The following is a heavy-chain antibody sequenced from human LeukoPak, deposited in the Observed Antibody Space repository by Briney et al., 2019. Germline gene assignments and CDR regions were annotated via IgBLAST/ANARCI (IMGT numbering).Heavy chain of an antibody. V-gene: IGHV3-23*01. J-gene: IGHJ4*02. CDR1: GFTFSSYA. Sequence: GGSLRLSCAASGFTFSSYAMSWVRQAPGKGLEWVSAISGSGGSKYYADSVEGRFTISRDNSKNTLYLQMNSLRAEDTAVYYCAKSLGYCTNGVCYSSYYFDYWGQGTLVTVSS. CDR3: AKSLGYCTNGVCYSSYYFDY. D-gene: IGHD2-8*01. CDR2: ISGSGGSK.